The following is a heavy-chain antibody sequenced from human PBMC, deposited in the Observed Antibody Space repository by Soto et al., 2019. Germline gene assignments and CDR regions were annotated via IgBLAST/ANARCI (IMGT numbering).Heavy chain of an antibody. CDR1: GFIFTDYS. V-gene: IGHV3-11*01. J-gene: IGHJ4*02. CDR2: INKGGETT. Sequence: QVQLVESGGGLVEPGGSLRLSCAASGFIFTDYSLTWIRQAPGKGLEWISYINKGGETTQHADSVKCRFTISRDNAKKVLFLQMNSLRAEDTAVYYCARDPKRRDGYNFDSWGRGTLVTVSS. CDR3: ARDPKRRDGYNFDS. D-gene: IGHD5-12*01.